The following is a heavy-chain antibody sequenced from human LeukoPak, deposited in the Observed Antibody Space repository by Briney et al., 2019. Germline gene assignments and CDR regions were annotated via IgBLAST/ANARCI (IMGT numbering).Heavy chain of an antibody. Sequence: PSETLSLTCAVYGGSFSGYYWSWIRQPPGKGLEWIGEINHSGSTNYNPSLKSRVTISVDTSKNQFSLKLSSVTAADTAVYYCARAVKSSGWYAYWGQGTLVTVSS. CDR2: INHSGST. V-gene: IGHV4-34*01. CDR1: GGSFSGYY. J-gene: IGHJ4*02. D-gene: IGHD6-19*01. CDR3: ARAVKSSGWYAY.